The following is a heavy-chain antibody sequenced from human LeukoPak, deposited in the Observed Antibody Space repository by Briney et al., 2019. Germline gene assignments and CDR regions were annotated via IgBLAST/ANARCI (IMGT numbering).Heavy chain of an antibody. Sequence: PGGSLRLSCAASGFTFSSYWMSWVRQAPGKGLEWVAYINLDGSEKDYVASVKGRFTISRDNAKNSLFLQMNSLRAEDTAVYYCAKEYDRVHDAFDIWGQGTMATVSS. J-gene: IGHJ3*02. CDR1: GFTFSSYW. V-gene: IGHV3-7*01. CDR2: INLDGSEK. CDR3: AKEYDRVHDAFDI. D-gene: IGHD3-9*01.